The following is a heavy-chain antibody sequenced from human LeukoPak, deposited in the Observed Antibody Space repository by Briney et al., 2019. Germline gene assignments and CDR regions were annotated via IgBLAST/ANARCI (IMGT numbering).Heavy chain of an antibody. J-gene: IGHJ4*02. CDR1: GYTFTYYE. D-gene: IGHD1-26*01. V-gene: IGHV1-46*01. CDR3: ARGGCSGNCYSAPFDY. Sequence: ASVKVSCKASGYTFTYYEMNRVRQAPGHGLELMGIINTGSGGTKNAQKFQGRVTMTRDTSSSTLYMELSSLRFEDTAVYYCARGGCSGNCYSAPFDYWGQGSLVTVSS. CDR2: INTGSGGT.